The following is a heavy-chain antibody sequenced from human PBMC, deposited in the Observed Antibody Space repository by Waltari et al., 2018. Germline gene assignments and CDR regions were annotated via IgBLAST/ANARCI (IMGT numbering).Heavy chain of an antibody. CDR1: GFTFSSYA. J-gene: IGHJ4*02. Sequence: EVQLVESGGGLVQPGGSLRLSCAASGFTFSSYAMGWVRQAPGKGLVWVSAISGSGGSTYYADSVEGRFTISRDNSKNTLYLQMNSLRAEDTAVYYCAKKVDAMVRGGNADYWGQGTLVTVSS. CDR3: AKKVDAMVRGGNADY. CDR2: ISGSGGST. V-gene: IGHV3-23*04. D-gene: IGHD3-10*01.